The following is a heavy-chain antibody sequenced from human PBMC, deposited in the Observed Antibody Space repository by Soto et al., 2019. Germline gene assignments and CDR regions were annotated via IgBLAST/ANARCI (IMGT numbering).Heavy chain of an antibody. V-gene: IGHV3-23*01. Sequence: CAVSGGSISSSNWWSWVRQAPGKGLEWVSAISGSGGSTYYADSVKGRFTISRDNSKNTLYLQMNSLRAEDTAVYYCARRGSGSYYDYWGQGTLVTVSS. CDR3: ARRGSGSYYDY. D-gene: IGHD1-26*01. CDR2: ISGSGGST. J-gene: IGHJ4*02. CDR1: GGSISSSN.